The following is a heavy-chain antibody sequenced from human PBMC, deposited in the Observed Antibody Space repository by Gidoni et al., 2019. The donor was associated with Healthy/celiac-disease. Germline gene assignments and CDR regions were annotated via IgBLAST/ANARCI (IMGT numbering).Heavy chain of an antibody. CDR1: GGSVSSGSYY. Sequence: QVQLQESGPGLVKPSETLSLTCTVYGGSVSSGSYYWSWSRQPPGKGLEWIGYIYYSGSTNYNPSLKSRVTISVDTSKNHFSLKLSSVTAADTAVYYCARVDVWGSYRSPDYWGQGTLVTVSS. D-gene: IGHD3-16*02. J-gene: IGHJ4*02. V-gene: IGHV4-61*01. CDR3: ARVDVWGSYRSPDY. CDR2: IYYSGST.